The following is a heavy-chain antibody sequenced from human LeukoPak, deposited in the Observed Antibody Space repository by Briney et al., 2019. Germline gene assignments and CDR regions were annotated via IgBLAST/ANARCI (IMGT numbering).Heavy chain of an antibody. D-gene: IGHD1-14*01. J-gene: IGHJ6*03. CDR1: GGSFSGYY. CDR2: IYYSGST. V-gene: IGHV4-34*01. Sequence: SETLSLTCAVYGGSFSGYYWSWIRQPPGKGLEWIGSIYYSGSTYYNPSLKSRVTISVDTSKNQFSLKLSSVTAADTAVYYCARGNQYYYYYYYMDVWGKGTTVTVSS. CDR3: ARGNQYYYYYYYMDV.